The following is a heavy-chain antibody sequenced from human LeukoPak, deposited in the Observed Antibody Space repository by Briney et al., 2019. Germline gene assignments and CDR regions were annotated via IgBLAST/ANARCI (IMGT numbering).Heavy chain of an antibody. CDR3: AKFDYDFWSGSFYY. CDR1: GFTFSSYG. J-gene: IGHJ4*02. Sequence: GGSLRLSCEASGFTFSSYGMHWVRQAPGKGLEWVAFIRYDGSNKYYADSVKGRFTISRDNSKNTLYLQMNSLRAEDTAIYYCAKFDYDFWSGSFYYWGQGTLVSVSS. CDR2: IRYDGSNK. V-gene: IGHV3-30*02. D-gene: IGHD3-3*01.